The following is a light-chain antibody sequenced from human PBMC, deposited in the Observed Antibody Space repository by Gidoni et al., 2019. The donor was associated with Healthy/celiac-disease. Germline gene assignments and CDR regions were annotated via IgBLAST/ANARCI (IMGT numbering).Light chain of an antibody. CDR3: QQYYSYPLA. J-gene: IGKJ2*01. CDR1: QGISSY. CDR2: AAS. Sequence: AIRMTQSPSSFSASTGDRGTITCRASQGISSYLAWYQQKPGKAPKLLIYAASTLQSGVPSRFSGRGSGTDFTLTISCLQSEDFATYYCQQYYSYPLAFGQGTKLEIK. V-gene: IGKV1-8*01.